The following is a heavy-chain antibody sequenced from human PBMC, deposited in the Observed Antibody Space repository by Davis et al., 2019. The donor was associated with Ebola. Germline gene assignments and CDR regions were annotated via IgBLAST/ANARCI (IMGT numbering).Heavy chain of an antibody. J-gene: IGHJ6*02. CDR3: ARDVAAAAPFRYYYYGMDV. D-gene: IGHD6-13*01. V-gene: IGHV3-33*01. CDR2: IWYDGSNK. Sequence: PGGSLRLSCAASGFTFSSYGMHWVRQAPGKGLEWVAVIWYDGSNKYYADSVKGRFTISRDNSKNTLYLQMNSLRAEDTAVYYCARDVAAAAPFRYYYYGMDVWGQGTTVTVSS. CDR1: GFTFSSYG.